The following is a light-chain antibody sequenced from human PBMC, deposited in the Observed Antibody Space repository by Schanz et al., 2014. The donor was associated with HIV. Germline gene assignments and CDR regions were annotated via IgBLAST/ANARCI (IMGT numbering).Light chain of an antibody. V-gene: IGLV2-14*01. CDR3: SSYTSSSTVL. CDR1: SSDIGGYNI. Sequence: QSALTQPASVSGSPGQSITISCTGTSSDIGGYNIAPWYQQHPSKAPKLMIYEVSKHPSGVPDPFSVSKSGTSASLAISGLRPEDEAGDYCSSYTSSSTVLFGGGTKLTVL. CDR2: EVS. J-gene: IGLJ2*01.